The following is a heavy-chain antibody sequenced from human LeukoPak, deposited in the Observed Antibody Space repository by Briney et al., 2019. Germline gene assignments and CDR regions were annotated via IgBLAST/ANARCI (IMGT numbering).Heavy chain of an antibody. Sequence: PGGSLRLSCAASGFTFSSYAMTWVRQAPGKGLEWVSSISGGSPVTYYADSVRGRFTISRDSSKNTVYLQMNSLRAEDTAVYYCAELGITMIGGVWGKGTTVTISS. D-gene: IGHD3-10*02. J-gene: IGHJ6*04. CDR2: ISGGSPVT. CDR1: GFTFSSYA. V-gene: IGHV3-23*01. CDR3: AELGITMIGGV.